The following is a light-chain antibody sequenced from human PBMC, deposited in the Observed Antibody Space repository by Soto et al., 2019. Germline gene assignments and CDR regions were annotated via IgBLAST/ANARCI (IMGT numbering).Light chain of an antibody. V-gene: IGKV3D-20*02. J-gene: IGKJ4*01. CDR2: DAS. CDR3: QQRSHGLT. Sequence: EFVLTQPPGTLSLSPGERATLSCRASQTVRNNYLAWYQQKPGQAPRLLIYDASSRATGIPDRFSGSGSGTDFTLTISSLEPEDFAVYYCQQRSHGLTFGGGTKVDIK. CDR1: QTVRNNY.